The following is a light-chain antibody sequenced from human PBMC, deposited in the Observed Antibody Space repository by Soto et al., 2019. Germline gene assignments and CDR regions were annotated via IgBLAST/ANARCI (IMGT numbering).Light chain of an antibody. CDR2: EVS. J-gene: IGLJ3*02. Sequence: QSALTQPASVSGSPGQSITISCTGTSSDVGSYNYVSWYQQHPGKAPKLMIYEVSNRPSGVSDRFSGSKSGNTASLTISGLQAEDEADYYCSSYTDSSGRVFGGGTKLTVL. CDR3: SSYTDSSGRV. V-gene: IGLV2-14*01. CDR1: SSDVGSYNY.